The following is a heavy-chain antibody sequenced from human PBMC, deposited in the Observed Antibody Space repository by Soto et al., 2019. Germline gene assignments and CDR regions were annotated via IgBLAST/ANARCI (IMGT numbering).Heavy chain of an antibody. Sequence: ASVKVSCKASGYTFTGYYMHWVRQAPGQGLEWMGWINPNSGGTNYAQKFQGRVTMTRDTSISTAYMELSSLRSEDTAVYYCARDQRWLQFGTFDIWGQGTMVTVSS. D-gene: IGHD5-12*01. CDR3: ARDQRWLQFGTFDI. J-gene: IGHJ3*02. CDR2: INPNSGGT. V-gene: IGHV1-2*02. CDR1: GYTFTGYY.